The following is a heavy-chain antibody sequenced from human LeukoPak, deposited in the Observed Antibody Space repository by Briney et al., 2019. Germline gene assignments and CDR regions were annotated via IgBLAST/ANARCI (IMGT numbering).Heavy chain of an antibody. CDR2: ISGGGDTT. V-gene: IGHV3-23*01. CDR1: GFTFSIYA. Sequence: GGSLRLSCAASGFTFSIYAMSWVRQAPGKGLEWVSAISGGGDTTYYADSVKGRFTISRDNSKNTLYLQMNSLRAEDTAVYYCAKDQITMIKGFFDYWGQGTLVTVSS. D-gene: IGHD3-22*01. J-gene: IGHJ4*02. CDR3: AKDQITMIKGFFDY.